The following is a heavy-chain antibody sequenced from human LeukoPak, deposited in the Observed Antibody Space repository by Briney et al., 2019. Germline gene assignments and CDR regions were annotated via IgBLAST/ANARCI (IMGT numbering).Heavy chain of an antibody. CDR2: INPNSGDT. CDR3: ARGGTRDSSSWYINWFDP. D-gene: IGHD6-13*01. Sequence: GASVKVSCRASGYTFTGYHIHWVRQAPGQGLEWMGRINPNSGDTNYAQNFQGRVTMTRDTSINTAYMELSRLRSDDTAVYYCARGGTRDSSSWYINWFDPWGQGTLVTVSS. V-gene: IGHV1-2*06. CDR1: GYTFTGYH. J-gene: IGHJ5*02.